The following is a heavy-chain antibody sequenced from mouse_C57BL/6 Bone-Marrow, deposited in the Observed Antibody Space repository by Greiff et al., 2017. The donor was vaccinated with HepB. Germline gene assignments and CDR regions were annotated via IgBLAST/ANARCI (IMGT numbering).Heavy chain of an antibody. V-gene: IGHV2-9-1*01. CDR2: IWTGGGT. CDR1: GFSLTSYA. D-gene: IGHD2-3*01. CDR3: ARNLAVYDSLYFDY. Sequence: VQGVESGPGLVAPSQSLSITCTVSGFSLTSYAISWVRQPPGKGLEWLGVIWTGGGTNYNSALKSRLSISKDNSKSQVFLKMNSLQTDDTARYYCARNLAVYDSLYFDYWGQGTTLTVSS. J-gene: IGHJ2*01.